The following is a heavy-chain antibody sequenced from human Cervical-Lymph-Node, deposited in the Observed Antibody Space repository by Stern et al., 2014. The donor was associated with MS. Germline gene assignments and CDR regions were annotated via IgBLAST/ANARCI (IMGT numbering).Heavy chain of an antibody. CDR2: IYPGDSET. CDR1: GYKFSIYW. V-gene: IGHV5-51*01. D-gene: IGHD1-14*01. Sequence: EVKLEASGAELIRPGESLKISCKGAGYKFSIYWIAWVRQMPGKGLEWMGIIYPGDSETRYSPSFQGQVTMSADKSTSTAYLQWSSLNASDTAMYFCARQTTAWASDVWGQGTLVTVSS. CDR3: ARQTTAWASDV. J-gene: IGHJ4*02.